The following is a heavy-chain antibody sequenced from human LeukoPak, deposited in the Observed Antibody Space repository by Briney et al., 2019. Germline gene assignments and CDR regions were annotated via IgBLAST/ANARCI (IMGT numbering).Heavy chain of an antibody. CDR3: TTSSKGWLRVSYFDY. J-gene: IGHJ4*02. CDR1: GFTFSNAW. D-gene: IGHD5-12*01. CDR2: IKSKTDGGTT. Sequence: PGGSLRLSGAASGFTFSNAWMSWVRQAPGKGLEWVGRIKSKTDGGTTDYAAPVKGRITISRDDSKNTLYLQMNSLKTEDTAVYYCTTSSKGWLRVSYFDYWGQGTLVTVSS. V-gene: IGHV3-15*01.